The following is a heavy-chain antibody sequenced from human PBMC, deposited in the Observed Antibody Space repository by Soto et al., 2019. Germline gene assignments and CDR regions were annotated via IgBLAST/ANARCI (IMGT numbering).Heavy chain of an antibody. CDR3: ARDEVPAANWLDR. J-gene: IGHJ5*02. CDR2: ISGYNGNT. Sequence: YGITWVRQAPGQGLEWMGWISGYNGNTKYADKLQGRVTMTTDTSTTTAYMELRSLRSDDTAVYYCARDEVPAANWLDRWGQGTLVTVSS. V-gene: IGHV1-18*01. CDR1: YG. D-gene: IGHD2-2*01.